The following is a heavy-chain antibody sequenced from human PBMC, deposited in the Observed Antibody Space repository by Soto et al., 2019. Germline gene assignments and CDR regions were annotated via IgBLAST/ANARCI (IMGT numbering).Heavy chain of an antibody. Sequence: EVQLLDFGGDLVQPGGSLRLSCAASGFTFSNYVMSWVRQAPGKGLEWDSAISGSGGSTYSADSVKGRFTISRDNSKNTLHLQMDSLRAEDTAVYYCAKGNNLEWFLSPIAYWGQGNLVTVSS. V-gene: IGHV3-23*01. CDR3: AKGNNLEWFLSPIAY. CDR1: GFTFSNYV. D-gene: IGHD3-3*01. CDR2: ISGSGGST. J-gene: IGHJ4*02.